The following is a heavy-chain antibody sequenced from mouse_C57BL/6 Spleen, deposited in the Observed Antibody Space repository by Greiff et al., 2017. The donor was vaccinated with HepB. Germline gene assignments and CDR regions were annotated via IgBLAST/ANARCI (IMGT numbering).Heavy chain of an antibody. V-gene: IGHV1-82*01. CDR1: GYAFSSSW. D-gene: IGHD2-2*01. CDR2: IYPGDGDT. CDR3: ARYYGYDEGRAMDY. Sequence: QVQLKQSGPELVKPGASVKISCKASGYAFSSSWMNWVKQRPGKGLEWIGRIYPGDGDTNYNGKFKGKATLTADKSSSTAYMPLSSLTSEDSAVYFCARYYGYDEGRAMDYWGQGTSVTVSS. J-gene: IGHJ4*01.